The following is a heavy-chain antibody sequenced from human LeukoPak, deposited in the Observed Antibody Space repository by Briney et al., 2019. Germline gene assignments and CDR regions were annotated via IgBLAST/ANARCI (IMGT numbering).Heavy chain of an antibody. J-gene: IGHJ6*02. CDR3: ARDSRSWYSYYYYGMDV. D-gene: IGHD6-13*01. CDR2: ISAYNGNT. CDR1: GYTFTSYG. V-gene: IGHV1-18*01. Sequence: ASVKVSCKASGYTFTSYGISWVRQAPGQGLEWMGWISAYNGNTNYAQKLQGRVTMTTDTSTSTAYIELRSLRSDDTAVYYCARDSRSWYSYYYYGMDVWGQGTTVTVSS.